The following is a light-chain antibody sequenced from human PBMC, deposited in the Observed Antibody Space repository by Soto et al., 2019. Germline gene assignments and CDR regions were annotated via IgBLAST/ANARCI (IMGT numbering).Light chain of an antibody. CDR3: SSYTSSGTLVV. CDR2: EVS. J-gene: IGLJ2*01. V-gene: IGLV2-14*01. CDR1: SSDIGGYKY. Sequence: QSALTQPASVSGSPGQSITISCTGTSSDIGGYKYVSWYQQHPGKAPKLMIFEVSNRPSGVSNRFSGSKSGNTASLTISGLQADDEADYYWSSYTSSGTLVVFGGGTKLTVL.